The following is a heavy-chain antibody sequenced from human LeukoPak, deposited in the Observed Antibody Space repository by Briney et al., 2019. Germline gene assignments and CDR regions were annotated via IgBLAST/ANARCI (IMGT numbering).Heavy chain of an antibody. CDR1: GGSFSGYY. J-gene: IGHJ4*02. CDR2: IDQSGTT. Sequence: SVTQSLTCVVYGGSFSGYYWSWIRQPPGKGLEWLGEIDQSGTTNYNPSLKSRVSISVDTSKKQFSLTLTSMTAADTAVYYCARVPHYYFGYGYFDSWGQGTLVTVSS. D-gene: IGHD3-10*01. V-gene: IGHV4-34*01. CDR3: ARVPHYYFGYGYFDS.